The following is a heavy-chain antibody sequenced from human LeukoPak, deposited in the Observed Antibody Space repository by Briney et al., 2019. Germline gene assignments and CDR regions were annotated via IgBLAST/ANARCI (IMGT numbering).Heavy chain of an antibody. Sequence: SGPTLVNPTQTLTLICTFSGFSLSTSGMRVSWIRQPPGKALEWLARIDWGDDKFYSTSLKTRLTISKDTTKNQVVLTMTNMDPVDTATYYCARMEVGWFDPWGQGTLVTVSS. J-gene: IGHJ5*02. V-gene: IGHV2-70*04. D-gene: IGHD1-26*01. CDR1: GFSLSTSGMR. CDR3: ARMEVGWFDP. CDR2: IDWGDDK.